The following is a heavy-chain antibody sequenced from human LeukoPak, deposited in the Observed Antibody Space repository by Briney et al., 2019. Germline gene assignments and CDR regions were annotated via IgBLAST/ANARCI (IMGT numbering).Heavy chain of an antibody. CDR3: MRHEEEDGYNAKPFDF. V-gene: IGHV4-39*01. CDR1: GGSISNSNYY. J-gene: IGHJ4*02. Sequence: PSETLSLTCTVSGGSISNSNYYWGWVRQPPGKGQEWIGTIYYSGNTYYTPSLKSRVTISVDTSKNQFSLRLSSVTAADTAVYFCMRHEEEDGYNAKPFDFWGQGTLVTVSS. CDR2: IYYSGNT. D-gene: IGHD5-24*01.